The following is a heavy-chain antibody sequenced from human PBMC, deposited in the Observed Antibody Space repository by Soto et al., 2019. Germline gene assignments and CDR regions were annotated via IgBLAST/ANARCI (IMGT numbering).Heavy chain of an antibody. CDR2: IYHSGST. J-gene: IGHJ5*02. Sequence: SETLSLTCAVSGGSISSGGYSWSWIRQPPGKGLEWIGYIYHSGSTYYNPSLKSRVTISVDRSKNQFSLKLSSVTAADTAVYYCARVLPTEYYYDSSGLEGHNWFDPWGQGTLVTVSS. CDR3: ARVLPTEYYYDSSGLEGHNWFDP. CDR1: GGSISSGGYS. V-gene: IGHV4-30-2*01. D-gene: IGHD3-22*01.